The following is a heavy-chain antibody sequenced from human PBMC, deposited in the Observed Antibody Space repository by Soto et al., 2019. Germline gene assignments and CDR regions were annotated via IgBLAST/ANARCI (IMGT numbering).Heavy chain of an antibody. J-gene: IGHJ5*02. CDR1: GFTLSNYW. V-gene: IGHV3-74*03. CDR2: ISGDGSRA. Sequence: GGSLRLSCVASGFTLSNYWMHWVRQVPGKGLVWVSRISGDGSRAMYADSVRGRFTISRDNAKSTLYLQMNSLRVEDTALYYCVRDCTTTSCALEENPWGQGTLVTVSS. D-gene: IGHD2-2*01. CDR3: VRDCTTTSCALEENP.